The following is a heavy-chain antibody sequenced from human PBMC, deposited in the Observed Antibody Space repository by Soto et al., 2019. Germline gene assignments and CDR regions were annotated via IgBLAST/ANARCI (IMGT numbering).Heavy chain of an antibody. Sequence: GGSLRLSCAASGFTFSLYAMSWVRQAPGRGLEWVGTIGGSGGSTYFADSVKGRFTFSRDTSKNTLYLQMDSLRVEDTALYYCAKAPAYSTAWFDSWGQGTLVTVSS. J-gene: IGHJ5*01. CDR1: GFTFSLYA. CDR2: IGGSGGST. D-gene: IGHD6-13*01. CDR3: AKAPAYSTAWFDS. V-gene: IGHV3-23*01.